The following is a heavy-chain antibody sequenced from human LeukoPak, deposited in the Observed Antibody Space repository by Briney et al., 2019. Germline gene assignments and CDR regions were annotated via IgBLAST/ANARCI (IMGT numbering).Heavy chain of an antibody. CDR2: IYTSGST. J-gene: IGHJ4*02. D-gene: IGHD3-10*01. Sequence: SETLSLTCTVSGGSISSYYWSWIRQPAGKGLEWIGRIYTSGSTNYNPSLKSRVTISVDTSKNQFSLKLSSVTAADTAVYYCARDPLNYYGSGSYYNYFDYWGQGTLVTVSS. CDR1: GGSISSYY. CDR3: ARDPLNYYGSGSYYNYFDY. V-gene: IGHV4-4*07.